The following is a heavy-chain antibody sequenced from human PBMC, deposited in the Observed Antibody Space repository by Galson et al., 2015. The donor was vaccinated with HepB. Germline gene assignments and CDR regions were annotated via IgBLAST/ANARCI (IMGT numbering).Heavy chain of an antibody. V-gene: IGHV1-69*05. CDR3: ARDDRLGSWDV. CDR1: GGTFSSYA. CDR2: IIPIFGTA. D-gene: IGHD3-22*01. J-gene: IGHJ6*04. Sequence: SVKVSCKASGGTFSSYAISWVRQAPGQGLEWMGGIIPIFGTANYAQKLQGGVTMTTDTSTSTAYMELRSLRSDDTAVYYCARDDRLGSWDVWGKGTLVTVSS.